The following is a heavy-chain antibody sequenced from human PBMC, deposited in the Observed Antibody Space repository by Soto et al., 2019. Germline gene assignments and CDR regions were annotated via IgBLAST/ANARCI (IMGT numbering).Heavy chain of an antibody. D-gene: IGHD3-10*01. CDR3: AKSMVYYYYYMDV. Sequence: GGALRLSCAAPGFTLSSHAMSWVRQAPGKGLEWVSAISGSGGSTYYADSVKGRFTISRDNSKNTLYLQMNSLRAEDTAVYYCAKSMVYYYYYMDVWGKGTTVTVSS. CDR2: ISGSGGST. CDR1: GFTLSSHA. J-gene: IGHJ6*03. V-gene: IGHV3-23*01.